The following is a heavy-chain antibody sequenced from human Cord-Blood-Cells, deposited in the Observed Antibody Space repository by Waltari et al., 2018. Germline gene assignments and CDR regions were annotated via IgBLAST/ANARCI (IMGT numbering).Heavy chain of an antibody. CDR2: ISSSSSYI. D-gene: IGHD2-8*02. V-gene: IGHV3-21*01. Sequence: EVQLVESGGGLVKPGGSLRLSCAASGFTFRSYSMNWVRQAPGKGLEWVSSISSSSSYIYYADAVKGRFTISRDNAKNSLYLQRNSLRAEETAVYYCARPRQTGGFDLWGRGTLVTVSS. J-gene: IGHJ2*01. CDR3: ARPRQTGGFDL. CDR1: GFTFRSYS.